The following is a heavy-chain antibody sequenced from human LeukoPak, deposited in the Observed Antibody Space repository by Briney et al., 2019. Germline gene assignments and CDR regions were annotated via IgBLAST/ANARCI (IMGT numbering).Heavy chain of an antibody. D-gene: IGHD2-2*01. CDR1: GGTFSSYA. CDR2: IIPIFGTA. Sequence: SVKVSCKASGGTFSSYAISWVRQAPGQGLEWMGGIIPIFGTANYAQKFQGRVTITTDESTSTAYMELSSLRSEDTAVYYCARDGRYCSSTSCYAYWGQGTLVTVSS. CDR3: ARDGRYCSSTSCYAY. J-gene: IGHJ4*02. V-gene: IGHV1-69*05.